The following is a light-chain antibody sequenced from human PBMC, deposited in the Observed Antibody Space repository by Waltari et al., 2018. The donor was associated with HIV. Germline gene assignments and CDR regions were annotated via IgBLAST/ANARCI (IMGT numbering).Light chain of an antibody. Sequence: VVMIQSPRYLPVSLGEPASISCASNESHRHENGFKYLDWYLQRPGPTPQLLILLATSRAFVVPTRFGGSPSDTDFTLTISRVETGDVGLYDGMQTLRVPGTFGQGTRV. V-gene: IGKV2-28*01. J-gene: IGKJ1*01. CDR3: MQTLRVPGT. CDR1: ESHRHENGFKY. CDR2: LAT.